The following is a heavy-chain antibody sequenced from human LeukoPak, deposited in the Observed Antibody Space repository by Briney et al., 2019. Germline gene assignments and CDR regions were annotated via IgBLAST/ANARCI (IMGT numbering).Heavy chain of an antibody. CDR3: AKTLRELSGGAFDI. CDR2: IGIAGDT. CDR1: GFTFSMYD. V-gene: IGHV3-13*01. Sequence: PGGSLRLSCAASGFTFSMYDMHWVRQGTEKGLEWVSGIGIAGDTYYAGSVKGRFTISRENAKNSLYLQMNSLRAEDTAVYYCAKTLRELSGGAFDIWGQGTMVTVSS. D-gene: IGHD1-26*01. J-gene: IGHJ3*02.